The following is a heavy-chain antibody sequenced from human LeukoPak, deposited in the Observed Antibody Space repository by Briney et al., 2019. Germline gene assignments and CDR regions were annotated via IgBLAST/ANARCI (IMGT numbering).Heavy chain of an antibody. CDR1: GGSFSGYY. J-gene: IGHJ4*02. Sequence: SETLSLTCGVYGGSFSGYYWSWIRQPPGKGLEWIGSIYHSGSTYYNPSLKSRVTISVDTSKNQFSLKLSSVTAADTAVYYCARRAGAYSHPYDYWGQGTLVTVSS. CDR3: ARRAGAYSHPYDY. D-gene: IGHD4/OR15-4a*01. V-gene: IGHV4-34*01. CDR2: IYHSGST.